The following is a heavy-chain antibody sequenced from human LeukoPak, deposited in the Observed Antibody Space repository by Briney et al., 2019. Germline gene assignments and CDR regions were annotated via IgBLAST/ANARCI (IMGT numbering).Heavy chain of an antibody. CDR2: ISGSGGST. Sequence: GGSLRLSCAASGFTFSSYAMSWVRQAPGKGLEWVSAISGSGGSTYYADSVKGRFTISRDNSKNTLYLQMNSLRAEDTAVYYCAKDEAQDCYGSGSYYNAFDYWGQGTLVTVSS. V-gene: IGHV3-23*01. D-gene: IGHD3-10*01. CDR1: GFTFSSYA. CDR3: AKDEAQDCYGSGSYYNAFDY. J-gene: IGHJ4*02.